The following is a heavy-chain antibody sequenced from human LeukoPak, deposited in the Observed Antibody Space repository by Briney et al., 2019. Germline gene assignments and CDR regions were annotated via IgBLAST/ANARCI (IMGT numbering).Heavy chain of an antibody. CDR3: ARDPYCSSTSCYTLFDP. V-gene: IGHV1-69*13. Sequence: ASVTVSCKASGGTFSSYAISWVRQAPGQGLEWMGGIIPIFGTANYAQKFQGRVTITADESTSTAYMELSSLRSEDTAVYYCARDPYCSSTSCYTLFDPWGQGTLVTVSS. CDR2: IIPIFGTA. J-gene: IGHJ5*02. CDR1: GGTFSSYA. D-gene: IGHD2-2*02.